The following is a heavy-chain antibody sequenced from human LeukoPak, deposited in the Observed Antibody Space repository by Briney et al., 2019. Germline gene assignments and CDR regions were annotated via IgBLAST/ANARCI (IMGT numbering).Heavy chain of an antibody. V-gene: IGHV3-7*01. CDR2: IKQDGSER. Sequence: GGSLRLSCAASGLTFSNYWMSWVRQAPGRGLEWVANIKQDGSERYYVDSVKCRFTVSRDNAKNSLYLQMNSLRAEDTAVYSCARDGVSGYTTSWYDYWGQGTLVTVSS. CDR1: GLTFSNYW. J-gene: IGHJ4*02. CDR3: ARDGVSGYTTSWYDY. D-gene: IGHD6-13*01.